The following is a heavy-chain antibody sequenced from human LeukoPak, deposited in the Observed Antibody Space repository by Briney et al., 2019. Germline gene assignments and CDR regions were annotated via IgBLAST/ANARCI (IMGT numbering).Heavy chain of an antibody. Sequence: ASVKVSCKASGYTFANFDINWVRQATGQGLEWMGWINPNNGNTGYAQKFQGRVTLTRDTSISTPYMEVSSLRSEDTAVYYCATTVTQEYYYHYGLDVWGQGTTVTVSS. J-gene: IGHJ6*02. CDR2: INPNNGNT. CDR1: GYTFANFD. V-gene: IGHV1-8*01. CDR3: ATTVTQEYYYHYGLDV. D-gene: IGHD4-17*01.